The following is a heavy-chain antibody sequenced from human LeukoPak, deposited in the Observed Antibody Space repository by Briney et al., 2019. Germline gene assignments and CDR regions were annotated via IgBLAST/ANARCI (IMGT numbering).Heavy chain of an antibody. V-gene: IGHV3-30*04. CDR3: ARARGVRGKCCAFDI. CDR2: ISYDGSNK. Sequence: EAGGSLRLSCAASGFTFSSYAMHWVRQAPGKGLEWVAVISYDGSNKYYADSVKGRFTMSRDNAKNSLYLQMNSLRAEDTAVYYCARARGVRGKCCAFDIWGQGTMVTVSS. J-gene: IGHJ3*02. D-gene: IGHD3-10*01. CDR1: GFTFSSYA.